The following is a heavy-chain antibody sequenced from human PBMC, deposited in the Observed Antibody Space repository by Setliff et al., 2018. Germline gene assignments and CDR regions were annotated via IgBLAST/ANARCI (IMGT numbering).Heavy chain of an antibody. CDR3: ARDVFPYHYEGAFDI. J-gene: IGHJ3*02. Sequence: ASVKVSCKASGYTFTSHYMHWVRQAPGLGLEWMGTINPSSGRTSYAQKFQGRVTMTRDTSTSTVYMDMSSLRSEDTAAYYCARDVFPYHYEGAFDIWGQWTMVTVS. CDR2: INPSSGRT. D-gene: IGHD3-22*01. CDR1: GYTFTSHY. V-gene: IGHV1-46*01.